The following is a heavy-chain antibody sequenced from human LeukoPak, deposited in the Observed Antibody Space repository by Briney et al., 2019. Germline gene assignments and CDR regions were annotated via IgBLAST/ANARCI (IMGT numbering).Heavy chain of an antibody. V-gene: IGHV3-74*01. Sequence: PGGSLRLSCAASGFTFSSYWMHWVRQAPGKGLVWVSRINSDGSSTSYADSVKGRFTISRDDAKNTLYLQMNSLRAEDTAVYYCASILSCSGGSCNDYWGQGTLVTVSS. J-gene: IGHJ4*02. CDR1: GFTFSSYW. D-gene: IGHD2-15*01. CDR3: ASILSCSGGSCNDY. CDR2: INSDGSST.